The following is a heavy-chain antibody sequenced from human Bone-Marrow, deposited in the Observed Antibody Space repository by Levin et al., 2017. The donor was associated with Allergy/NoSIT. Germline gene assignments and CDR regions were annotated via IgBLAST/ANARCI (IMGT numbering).Heavy chain of an antibody. CDR3: ARKYSSGSQYYFDY. V-gene: IGHV3-7*01. CDR2: IKQDGSEK. CDR1: GFTFSSYW. J-gene: IGHJ4*02. Sequence: PGGSLRLSCAASGFTFSSYWMSWVRQAPGKGLEWVANIKQDGSEKYYVDSVKGRFTISRDNAKNSLYLQMNSLRAEDTTVYYCARKYSSGSQYYFDYWGQGTLVTVSS. D-gene: IGHD6-19*01.